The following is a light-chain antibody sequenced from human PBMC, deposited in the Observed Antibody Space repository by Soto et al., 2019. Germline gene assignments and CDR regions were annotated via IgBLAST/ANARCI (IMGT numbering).Light chain of an antibody. Sequence: EIVLTQSPATLSFSPGERATLYCRASQSVSSYLAWYQQTPGQPPRLLIYDASNRATGIPARCSGSGSGTDFTLTISSLEPVDFAVYYGQQRSSSPPCSTVGQGTKWELK. J-gene: IGKJ1*01. V-gene: IGKV3-11*01. CDR3: QQRSSSPPCST. CDR1: QSVSSY. CDR2: DAS.